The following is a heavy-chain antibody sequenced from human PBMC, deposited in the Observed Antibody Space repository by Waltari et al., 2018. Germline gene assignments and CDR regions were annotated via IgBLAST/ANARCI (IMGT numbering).Heavy chain of an antibody. J-gene: IGHJ1*01. Sequence: QVQLVPSGAEVKKPGASVKVSCKVSGYTLTELSMHWVRQAPGKGRELMGGFDPEDGETIYEQKFQGRVTMTEDTSTDTAYMELSSLRSEDTAVYYCATAPVTMVRGVIGEYFQHWGQGTLVTVSS. CDR1: GYTLTELS. CDR2: FDPEDGET. D-gene: IGHD3-10*01. CDR3: ATAPVTMVRGVIGEYFQH. V-gene: IGHV1-24*01.